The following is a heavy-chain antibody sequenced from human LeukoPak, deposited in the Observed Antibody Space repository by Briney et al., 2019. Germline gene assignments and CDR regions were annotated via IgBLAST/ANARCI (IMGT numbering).Heavy chain of an antibody. CDR2: IYYSGST. D-gene: IGHD5-18*01. V-gene: IGHV4-39*01. CDR1: GGSISSSSYY. J-gene: IGHJ4*02. CDR3: ARQLGYSYGFFDY. Sequence: SETLSLTCTVSGGSISSSSYYWGWIRQPPGKGLEWIGSIYYSGSTYYNPSLKSRVTISVDTSKNQFSLKLSSVTAADTAVYYCARQLGYSYGFFDYWGQGTLVTVSS.